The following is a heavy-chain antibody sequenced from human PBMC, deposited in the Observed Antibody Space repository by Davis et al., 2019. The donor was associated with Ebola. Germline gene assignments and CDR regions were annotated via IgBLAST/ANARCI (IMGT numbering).Heavy chain of an antibody. V-gene: IGHV3-7*03. D-gene: IGHD3-16*01. CDR1: GFSFSSHW. J-gene: IGHJ5*02. Sequence: PGGSLRLSCAASGFSFSSHWMSWVRQAPGKGLEWVANIRQDGSEKHYVDSVKGRFPISRDNAKNSLYLQMNSLRAEETAVYYCAREAVWRFDHWGQGTLVTVSS. CDR2: IRQDGSEK. CDR3: AREAVWRFDH.